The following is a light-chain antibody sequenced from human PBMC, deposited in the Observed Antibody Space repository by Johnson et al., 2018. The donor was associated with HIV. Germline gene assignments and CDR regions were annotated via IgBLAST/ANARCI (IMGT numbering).Light chain of an antibody. Sequence: QSVLSQPPSVSAAPGQKVTISCSGSSSNIGNNYVSWYQQLPGTAPKLLIYDNNKRPSGITDRFSGSKSGTSATLGITGLQNGDEADYYCGTWDSSLSAGGFVFGTGTKVTVL. J-gene: IGLJ1*01. CDR2: DNN. CDR1: SSNIGNNY. V-gene: IGLV1-51*01. CDR3: GTWDSSLSAGGFV.